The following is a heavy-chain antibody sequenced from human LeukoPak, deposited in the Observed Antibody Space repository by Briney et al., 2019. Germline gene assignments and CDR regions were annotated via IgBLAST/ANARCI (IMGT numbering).Heavy chain of an antibody. CDR2: ISSRSSYI. D-gene: IGHD6-13*01. Sequence: GGSLRLSCAASGFTFSSYSMNWVRQAPGKGLEWVSSISSRSSYIYYADSVKGRFTISRDNAKNSLYLQMNSLRAEDTAVYYCARDRAAADAFDIWGQGTMVTVSS. CDR3: ARDRAAADAFDI. J-gene: IGHJ3*02. CDR1: GFTFSSYS. V-gene: IGHV3-21*01.